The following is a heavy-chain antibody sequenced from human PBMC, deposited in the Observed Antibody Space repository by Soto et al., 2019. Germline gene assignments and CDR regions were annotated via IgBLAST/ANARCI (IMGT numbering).Heavy chain of an antibody. CDR2: IDTSGST. J-gene: IGHJ3*01. CDR1: GFIVSSNY. V-gene: IGHV3-66*01. CDR3: ARGDGALDV. Sequence: EVQLVESGGGLVQPGWSLRLSCAASGFIVSSNYISGVRQAPGKGLERVSVIDTSGSTYYPDSVKGRFTISRDNSKNIGYLQMNSLRAEDTAGYYCARGDGALDVWGQGTLVTV. D-gene: IGHD3-10*01.